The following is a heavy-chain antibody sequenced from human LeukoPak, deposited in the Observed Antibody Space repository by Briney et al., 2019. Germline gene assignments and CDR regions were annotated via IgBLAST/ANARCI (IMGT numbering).Heavy chain of an antibody. D-gene: IGHD3-22*01. CDR3: AKDTAYYDSSGYLFDY. CDR2: ISGSGGST. V-gene: IGHV3-23*01. J-gene: IGHJ4*02. Sequence: PGGFLRLSCAASGFTFSSYAMSWVRQAPGKGLEWVSVISGSGGSTYYADSVKGRFTISRDNSKNTLYLQMNSLRAEDTAVYYCAKDTAYYDSSGYLFDYWGQGTLVTVSS. CDR1: GFTFSSYA.